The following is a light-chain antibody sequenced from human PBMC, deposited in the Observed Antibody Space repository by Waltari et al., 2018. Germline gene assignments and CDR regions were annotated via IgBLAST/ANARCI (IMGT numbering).Light chain of an antibody. Sequence: EIVMTQSPATLSVSPGGRATLSCRASQSVSSNLAWYQQKPGQAPRLLIYGASTRATGIPARFSGSGSGTEFTLTISSLQSEDFAVYYCQQSSNWPRTFGQGTKVGIK. J-gene: IGKJ1*01. CDR1: QSVSSN. CDR3: QQSSNWPRT. CDR2: GAS. V-gene: IGKV3-15*01.